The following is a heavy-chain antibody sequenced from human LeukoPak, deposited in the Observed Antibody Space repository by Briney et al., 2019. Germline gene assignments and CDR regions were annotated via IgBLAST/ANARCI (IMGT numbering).Heavy chain of an antibody. V-gene: IGHV1-46*01. D-gene: IGHD6-19*01. J-gene: IGHJ4*02. Sequence: ASVKVSCKASGYTFTTYYMHWVRQAPGQGLEWMAKINPSDGSTNYAQKFQGRVTMTRDTSTSTVYMGLSSLRSEDTAVYYCTRVVVDGSGWYHFDYWGQGTLVTVSS. CDR3: TRVVVDGSGWYHFDY. CDR1: GYTFTTYY. CDR2: INPSDGST.